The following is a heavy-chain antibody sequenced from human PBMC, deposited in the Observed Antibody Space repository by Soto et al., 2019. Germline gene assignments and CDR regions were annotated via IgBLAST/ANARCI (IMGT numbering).Heavy chain of an antibody. CDR1: GGTFSSYT. J-gene: IGHJ2*01. CDR2: IIPILGIA. Sequence: GVSVKVSCKASGGTFSSYTISWVRQAPGQGLEWMGRIIPILGIANYAQKFQGRVTITADKSTSTAYLQMNSLKADDTAVYYCTRERWDYGDPKWYFDLWGRGTLVTVSS. V-gene: IGHV1-69*04. CDR3: TRERWDYGDPKWYFDL. D-gene: IGHD4-17*01.